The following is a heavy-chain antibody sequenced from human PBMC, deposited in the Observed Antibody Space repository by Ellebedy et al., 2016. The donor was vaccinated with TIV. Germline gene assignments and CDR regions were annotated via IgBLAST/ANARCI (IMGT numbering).Heavy chain of an antibody. CDR3: ARHAATVGAPNMDV. J-gene: IGHJ6*03. Sequence: GSLRLSCTVSGGSMNSYYWSWIRQPPVKGLEWIGYISYSMYYSGSTNYNPSLKSRVTISLDMSKNQFSLKLSSVTAADTAVYYCARHAATVGAPNMDVWGRGTTVTVSS. D-gene: IGHD4-23*01. CDR2: ISYSMYYSGST. V-gene: IGHV4-59*08. CDR1: GGSMNSYY.